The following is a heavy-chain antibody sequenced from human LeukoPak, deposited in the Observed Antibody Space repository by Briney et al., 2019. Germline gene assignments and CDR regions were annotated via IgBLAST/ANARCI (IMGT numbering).Heavy chain of an antibody. CDR2: INPSGGST. CDR3: ARDLGSYFDY. D-gene: IGHD3-16*01. CDR1: GFTFSSYY. V-gene: IGHV1-46*01. J-gene: IGHJ4*02. Sequence: ASVKVSCKASGFTFSSYYMHWVRQAPGQGLKWIGIINPSGGSTSYAQKFQGRVTMTRDTSTSTVYMELTSLRSEDTAVYYCARDLGSYFDYWGQGTLVTVSS.